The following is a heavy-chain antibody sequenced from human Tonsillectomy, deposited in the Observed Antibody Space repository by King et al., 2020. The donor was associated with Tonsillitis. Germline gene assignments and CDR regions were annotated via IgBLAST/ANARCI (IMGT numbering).Heavy chain of an antibody. CDR2: INHSGDT. D-gene: IGHD1-26*01. J-gene: IGHJ3*02. CDR3: ARERWIPKYIGSDSMHALDI. CDR1: GGSFSDNY. V-gene: IGHV4-34*01. Sequence: VQLQQWGAGLLKPSETLSLTCAVSGGSFSDNYWIYWSWVRQSPGKGLEWIGEINHSGDTNYSPSLKSRVTISVDTSKSQFSLRLTSVTAVDTGVYYCARERWIPKYIGSDSMHALDIWGQGTTVTVSS.